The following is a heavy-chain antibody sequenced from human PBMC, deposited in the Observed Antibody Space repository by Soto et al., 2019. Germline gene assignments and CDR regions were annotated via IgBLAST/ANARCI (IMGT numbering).Heavy chain of an antibody. V-gene: IGHV4-59*01. CDR3: AREGGGEFDP. CDR2: IYNSGST. D-gene: IGHD3-10*01. CDR1: GGSISSYY. J-gene: IGHJ5*02. Sequence: QVQLQESGPGLVKPSETLSLTCTVSGGSISSYYWSWIRQPPGKGLEWIGYIYNSGSTNYNPALKSPVTISADTSKNQFSLKLGSVTAADTAVDYCAREGGGEFDPWGQGTLVTVSS.